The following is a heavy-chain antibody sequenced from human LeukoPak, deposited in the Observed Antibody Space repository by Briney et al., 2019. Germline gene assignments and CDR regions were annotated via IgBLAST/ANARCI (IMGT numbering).Heavy chain of an antibody. D-gene: IGHD1-26*01. CDR1: GGTFSSHA. CDR3: ASPTREVGATGDAFDI. V-gene: IGHV1-69*05. Sequence: ASVKVSCKASGGTFSSHAISWVRQAPGQGLEWMGGIIPIFGTANYAQKFQGRVTITTDESTSTAYMELSSLRSEDTAVYYCASPTREVGATGDAFDIWGQGTMVTVSS. CDR2: IIPIFGTA. J-gene: IGHJ3*02.